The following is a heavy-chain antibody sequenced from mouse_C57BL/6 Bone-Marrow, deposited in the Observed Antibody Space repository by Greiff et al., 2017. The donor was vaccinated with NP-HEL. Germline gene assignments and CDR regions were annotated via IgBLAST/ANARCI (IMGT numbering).Heavy chain of an antibody. CDR1: GYTFTDYD. CDR2: IDPETGGT. Sequence: QVQLKQSGAELVRPGASVTLSCKASGYTFTDYDMHWVKQTPVHGLEWIGAIDPETGGTAYNEKFKGKAILTADKPSSTAYMELRSLTSEDSAVYYCLSTTVVATDAMDYWGQGTSVTVSS. J-gene: IGHJ4*01. CDR3: LSTTVVATDAMDY. V-gene: IGHV1-15*01. D-gene: IGHD1-1*01.